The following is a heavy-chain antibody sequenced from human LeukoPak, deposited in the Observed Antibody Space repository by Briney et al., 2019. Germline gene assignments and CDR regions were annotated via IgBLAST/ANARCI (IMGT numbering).Heavy chain of an antibody. CDR1: GFTFSSYG. Sequence: GGSLRLSCAASGFTFSSYGMHWVRQAPGKGLEWVAIISYAGTNKYYADSVKGRFTISRDNAKNSLYLPMNSLRAEDTAVYYCARGGSGYSSSWVYWGQGTLVTVSS. CDR2: ISYAGTNK. CDR3: ARGGSGYSSSWVY. J-gene: IGHJ4*02. D-gene: IGHD6-13*01. V-gene: IGHV3-30*03.